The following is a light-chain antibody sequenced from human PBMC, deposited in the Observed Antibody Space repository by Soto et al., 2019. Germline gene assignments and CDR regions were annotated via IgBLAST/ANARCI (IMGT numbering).Light chain of an antibody. CDR1: QSVSSW. CDR2: KAS. V-gene: IGKV1-5*03. Sequence: DIQLTQSPSTLSASVGDRVTITCRASQSVSSWLAWYQQKPGKAPKLLIYKASSLESEVPSRFSGSGSGTEFTLTISSLQPDDFATYYCQQYHSYLWTFGQGTKVDI. CDR3: QQYHSYLWT. J-gene: IGKJ1*01.